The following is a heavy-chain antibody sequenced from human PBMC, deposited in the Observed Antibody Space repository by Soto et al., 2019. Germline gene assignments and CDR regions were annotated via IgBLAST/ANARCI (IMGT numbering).Heavy chain of an antibody. CDR3: ARGGTQVVPAAMGYYYYMDV. Sequence: ASVKVSCKASGYTFTSYGISWVRQAPGQGLEWMGWISAYNGNTNYAQKLQGRVTMTTDTSTSTAYMELRSLRSDDTAVYYCARGGTQVVPAAMGYYYYMDVWGKGTTVTVSS. CDR2: ISAYNGNT. D-gene: IGHD2-2*01. CDR1: GYTFTSYG. V-gene: IGHV1-18*01. J-gene: IGHJ6*03.